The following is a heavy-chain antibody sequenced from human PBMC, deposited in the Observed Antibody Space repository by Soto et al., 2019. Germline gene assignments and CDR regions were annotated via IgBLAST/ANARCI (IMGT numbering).Heavy chain of an antibody. Sequence: GGSLRLSCVGSRFSFRSYAMSWVRQAPGKGPEWVSSISNSGETTYVADSVKGRFIISRDNSRNTLYLQMSSLRPEDTAIYYCAKNWDYAAGDCFDPWGQGTLVTVSS. CDR2: ISNSGETT. J-gene: IGHJ5*02. CDR3: AKNWDYAAGDCFDP. D-gene: IGHD1-7*01. CDR1: RFSFRSYA. V-gene: IGHV3-23*01.